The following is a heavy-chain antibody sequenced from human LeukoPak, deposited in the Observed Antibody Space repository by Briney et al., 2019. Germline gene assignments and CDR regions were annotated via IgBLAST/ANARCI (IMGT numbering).Heavy chain of an antibody. CDR3: ARDKTDYDILTDAGYFDY. CDR1: GGSISSGSYY. J-gene: IGHJ4*02. Sequence: SQTLSLTCTVSGGSISSGSYYWSWIRQPAGKGLEWIGRIYTSGSTNYNPSLKTRVTISVDTSKNQFSLKLSSVTAADTAVYYCARDKTDYDILTDAGYFDYWGQGTLVTVSS. CDR2: IYTSGST. D-gene: IGHD3-9*01. V-gene: IGHV4-61*02.